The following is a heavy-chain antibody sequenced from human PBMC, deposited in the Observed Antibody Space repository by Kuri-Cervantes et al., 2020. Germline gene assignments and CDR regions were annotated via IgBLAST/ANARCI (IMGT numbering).Heavy chain of an antibody. CDR3: AKEGQLVRGGYYYYYGMDV. CDR1: GFTFSSYG. V-gene: IGHV3-30*18. Sequence: GGSLRLSCAASGFTFSSYGMHWVRQAPGKGLEWVAVISYDGSNKYYADSVKGRFTISRDNSKNTLYLQMNSLRAEDTAVYYCAKEGQLVRGGYYYYYGMDVWGQGTTVTVSS. CDR2: ISYDGSNK. D-gene: IGHD6-6*01. J-gene: IGHJ6*02.